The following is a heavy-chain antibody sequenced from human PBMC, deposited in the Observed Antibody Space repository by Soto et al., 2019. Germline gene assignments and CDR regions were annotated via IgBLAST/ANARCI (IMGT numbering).Heavy chain of an antibody. J-gene: IGHJ4*02. CDR2: IYYSGST. V-gene: IGHV4-39*01. CDR1: GGSISSSSYY. CDR3: ARGGISDILTGYDTPPHYDY. D-gene: IGHD3-9*01. Sequence: SETLSLTCTVSGGSISSSSYYWGWIRQPPGKGLEWIGSIYYSGSTYYTPSLKSRVTISVDTSNNQFSLKLSPVTAADTAVYYCARGGISDILTGYDTPPHYDYWGQGTLVTVSS.